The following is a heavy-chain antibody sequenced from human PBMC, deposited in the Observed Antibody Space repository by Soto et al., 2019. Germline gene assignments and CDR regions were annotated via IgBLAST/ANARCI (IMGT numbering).Heavy chain of an antibody. CDR2: IYYSGST. CDR3: ARHVAYDGSGGLFDY. D-gene: IGHD3-10*01. V-gene: IGHV4-39*01. CDR1: GGSISSSSYY. Sequence: SETLSLTCAVSGGSISSSSYYWGWIRQPPGKGLEWIGSIYYSGSTYYNPSLKSRVTISVDTSKNQFSLKLSSVTAADTAVYYCARHVAYDGSGGLFDYWGQGTLVTVSS. J-gene: IGHJ4*02.